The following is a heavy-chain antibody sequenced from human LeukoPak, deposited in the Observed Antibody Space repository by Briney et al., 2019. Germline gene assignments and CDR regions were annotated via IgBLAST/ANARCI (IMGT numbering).Heavy chain of an antibody. V-gene: IGHV3-21*01. Sequence: PGGSLRLSCAASGFTFSSYSMNWVRQAPGKGLEWVSSISSSSSYIYYADSVKGRFTISRDNAKNSLYLQMNSLRAEDTAVYYCATGSVLKGLQNYYYYYYMDVWGKGTTVTVSS. CDR1: GFTFSSYS. CDR2: ISSSSSYI. CDR3: ATGSVLKGLQNYYYYYYMDV. J-gene: IGHJ6*03. D-gene: IGHD4-11*01.